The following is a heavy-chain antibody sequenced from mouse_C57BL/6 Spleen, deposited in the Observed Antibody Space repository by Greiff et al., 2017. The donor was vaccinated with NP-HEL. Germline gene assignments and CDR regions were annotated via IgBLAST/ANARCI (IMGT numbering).Heavy chain of an antibody. J-gene: IGHJ4*01. CDR2: ISDGGSYT. V-gene: IGHV5-4*01. Sequence: EVQRVESGGGLVKPGGSLKLSCAASGFTFSSYAMSWVRQTPEKRLEWVATISDGGSYTYYPDNVKGRFTISRDNAKNNLYLQMSHLKSEDTAMYYCARDQDYDLYYAMDYWGQGTSVTVSS. CDR3: ARDQDYDLYYAMDY. CDR1: GFTFSSYA. D-gene: IGHD2-4*01.